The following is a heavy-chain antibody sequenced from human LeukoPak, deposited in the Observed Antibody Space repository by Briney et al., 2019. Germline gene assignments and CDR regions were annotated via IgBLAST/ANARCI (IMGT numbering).Heavy chain of an antibody. CDR3: ARGAKWLAPFDY. Sequence: GGSLRLSCAASGFTVSSNYMSWVRQVPGKGLEWVSVIYSGGSTYYADSVKGRFTISRDNSKNTLYLQTNSLRAEDTAVYYCARGAKWLAPFDYWGQGTLVTVSS. D-gene: IGHD6-19*01. J-gene: IGHJ4*02. CDR1: GFTVSSNY. CDR2: IYSGGST. V-gene: IGHV3-53*01.